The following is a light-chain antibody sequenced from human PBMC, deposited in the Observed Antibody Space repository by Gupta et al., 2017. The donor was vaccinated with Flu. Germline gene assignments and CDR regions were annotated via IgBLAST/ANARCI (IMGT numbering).Light chain of an antibody. Sequence: PGTSSDVGRYDYVTWYHLPPCQAPKLMIYEVTTPPSGVSNRFSASKAPNTASRTISRLQAEDEADYYCNSYTSSITWVFGGGTRLTVL. CDR2: EVT. CDR3: NSYTSSITWV. V-gene: IGLV2-14*01. CDR1: SSDVGRYDY. J-gene: IGLJ2*01.